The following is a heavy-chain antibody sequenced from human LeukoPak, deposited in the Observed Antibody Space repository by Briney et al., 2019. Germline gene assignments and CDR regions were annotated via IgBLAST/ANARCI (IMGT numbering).Heavy chain of an antibody. D-gene: IGHD1-26*01. CDR1: GYIFTNYG. CDR2: ISTYSGNT. Sequence: ASVKVSCKASGYIFTNYGISWVRQAPGQGLEWMGWISTYSGNTNHAQKLQGRVTMTTDTSTGTAYMELRSLRSDDTAVYYCARDPGSYGDYFDYWGQGSLVTVSS. V-gene: IGHV1-18*01. J-gene: IGHJ4*02. CDR3: ARDPGSYGDYFDY.